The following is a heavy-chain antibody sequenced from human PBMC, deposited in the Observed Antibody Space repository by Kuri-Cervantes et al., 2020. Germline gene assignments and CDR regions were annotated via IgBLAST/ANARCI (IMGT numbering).Heavy chain of an antibody. Sequence: ASVKVSCKASGYTFTSYGISWVRQAPGQGLEWMGWISAYNGNTNYAQKLQGRVTMTTDTSTSTAYMELRSLRSDDTAVYYCASLLSRAAAGTTVVDYWGQGTLVTVSS. D-gene: IGHD6-13*01. CDR1: GYTFTSYG. V-gene: IGHV1-18*01. J-gene: IGHJ4*02. CDR2: ISAYNGNT. CDR3: ASLLSRAAAGTTVVDY.